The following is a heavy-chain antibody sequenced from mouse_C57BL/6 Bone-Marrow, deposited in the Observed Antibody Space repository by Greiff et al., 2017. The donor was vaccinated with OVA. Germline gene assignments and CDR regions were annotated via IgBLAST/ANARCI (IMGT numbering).Heavy chain of an antibody. V-gene: IGHV5-17*01. Sequence: EVKLMESGGGLVKPGGSLKLSCAASGFTFSDYGMHWVRQAPEKGLEWVAYISSGSSTIYYADTVKGRFTISRDNAKNTLFLQMTSLRSEDTAMYYCARNHYGRGFAYWGQGTLVTVSA. CDR1: GFTFSDYG. D-gene: IGHD1-1*01. J-gene: IGHJ3*01. CDR2: ISSGSSTI. CDR3: ARNHYGRGFAY.